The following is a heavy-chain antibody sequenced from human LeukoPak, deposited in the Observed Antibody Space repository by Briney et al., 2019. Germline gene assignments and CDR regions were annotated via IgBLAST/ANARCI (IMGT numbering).Heavy chain of an antibody. Sequence: SETLSLTCAVSGYSTSSSYYRGWIRQPPGKGLEWIGSIYHSGSTYYNPSLKSRVTISVDTSKNQFSLKLSSVTAADTAVYCCARGITIFGVVNNWFDPWGQGTLVTVSS. CDR1: GYSTSSSYY. CDR2: IYHSGST. CDR3: ARGITIFGVVNNWFDP. D-gene: IGHD3-3*01. V-gene: IGHV4-38-2*01. J-gene: IGHJ5*02.